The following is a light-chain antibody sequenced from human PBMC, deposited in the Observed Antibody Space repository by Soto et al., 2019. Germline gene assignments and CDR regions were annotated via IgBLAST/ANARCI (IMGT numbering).Light chain of an antibody. CDR3: QSYDRGGV. J-gene: IGLJ3*02. CDR1: SSNIGAGYD. Sequence: QSVLTQPPSVSGAPGQRVTISCTGSSSNIGAGYDVHWYQQLPGTAPKLLIYGNSNRPSGVPDRLSGSKSGTSASLAITGLQAEDEADYYCQSYDRGGVFGGGTKLTVL. V-gene: IGLV1-40*01. CDR2: GNS.